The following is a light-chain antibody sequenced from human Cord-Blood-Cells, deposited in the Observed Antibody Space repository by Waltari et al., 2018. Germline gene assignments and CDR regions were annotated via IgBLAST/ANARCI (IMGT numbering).Light chain of an antibody. Sequence: EIVLTQSPGTLSLSPGERATLPCRASQSVSSSYLAWYQKKPGQAPRLLLYGASSRATGLPDRFSGSGSGTDFTLTISRLEPEDFAVYYCQQYGSSPRTFGQGTKVEIK. J-gene: IGKJ1*01. CDR1: QSVSSSY. V-gene: IGKV3-20*01. CDR3: QQYGSSPRT. CDR2: GAS.